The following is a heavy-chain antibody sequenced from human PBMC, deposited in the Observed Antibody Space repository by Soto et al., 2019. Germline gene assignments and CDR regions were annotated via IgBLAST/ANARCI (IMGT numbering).Heavy chain of an antibody. CDR2: INHSGST. CDR3: ARGSGDFWSGYSLYFDY. J-gene: IGHJ4*02. V-gene: IGHV4-34*01. D-gene: IGHD3-3*01. CDR1: GGSFSGYY. Sequence: SETLSLTCAVYGGSFSGYYWSWIRQPPGKGLEWIGEINHSGSTNYNPSLKSRVTISVDTSKNQFSLKLSSVTAADTAVYYCARGSGDFWSGYSLYFDYWGQGTLVTVSS.